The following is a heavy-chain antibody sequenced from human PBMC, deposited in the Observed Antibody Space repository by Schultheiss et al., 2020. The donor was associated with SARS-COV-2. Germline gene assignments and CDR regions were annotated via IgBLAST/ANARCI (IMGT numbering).Heavy chain of an antibody. V-gene: IGHV3-9*01. CDR1: GFTFDDYA. J-gene: IGHJ4*02. D-gene: IGHD1-26*01. Sequence: GGSLRLSCAASGFTFDDYAMHWVRQAPGKGLEWVSGISWNSGSIGYADSVKGRFTISRDNSKNTLYLQINSLRAEDTAVYYCAREEGGTGFDYWGQGTLVTVSS. CDR2: ISWNSGSI. CDR3: AREEGGTGFDY.